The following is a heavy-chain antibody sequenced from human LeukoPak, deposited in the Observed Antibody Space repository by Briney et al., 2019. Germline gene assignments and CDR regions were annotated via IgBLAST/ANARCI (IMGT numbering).Heavy chain of an antibody. CDR2: ISSSSSYI. V-gene: IGHV3-21*01. CDR1: GFIFSSYS. D-gene: IGHD5-18*01. CDR3: ARKVIYSYGSFDY. Sequence: GGSLRLSCAPSGFIFSSYSMNWVRQAPGKGLEWVSSISSSSSYIYYADSVKGRFTISRDNAKNSLYLQMNSLRAEDTAVYYCARKVIYSYGSFDYWGQGTLVTVSS. J-gene: IGHJ4*02.